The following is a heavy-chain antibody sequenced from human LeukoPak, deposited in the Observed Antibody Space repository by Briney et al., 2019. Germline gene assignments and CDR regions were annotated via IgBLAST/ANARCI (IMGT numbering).Heavy chain of an antibody. D-gene: IGHD2-2*01. CDR2: IIDYLGLW. J-gene: IGHJ4*02. CDR3: ARDYCSSTSCTRGAVAGAPATFDY. V-gene: IGHV1-69*04. Sequence: EAAVKVSCKASGGTFSSYAISWVRQAPGQGLEWMGRIIDYLGLWNYLQKFQGRVTITADKSTSTAYMELSSLRSEDTAVYYCARDYCSSTSCTRGAVAGAPATFDYWGQGTLVTVSS. CDR1: GGTFSSYA.